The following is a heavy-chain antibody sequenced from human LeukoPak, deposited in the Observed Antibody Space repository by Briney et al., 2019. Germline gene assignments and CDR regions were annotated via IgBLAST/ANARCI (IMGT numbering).Heavy chain of an antibody. V-gene: IGHV1-69*13. D-gene: IGHD4-23*01. CDR2: IIPIFGTA. Sequence: SVKVSCKASGGTFSSYAISWVRQAPGQGLEWMGGIIPIFGTANYAQKFQGRVTITADESTSTAYMELSSLRSEDTAVYYCARSRGVQLRSPRCGAFDIWGQGTMVTVSS. CDR1: GGTFSSYA. J-gene: IGHJ3*02. CDR3: ARSRGVQLRSPRCGAFDI.